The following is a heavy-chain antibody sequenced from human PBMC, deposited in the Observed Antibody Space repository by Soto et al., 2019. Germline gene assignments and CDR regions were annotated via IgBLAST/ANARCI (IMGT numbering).Heavy chain of an antibody. CDR1: GFTFSRYS. D-gene: IGHD1-26*01. V-gene: IGHV3-21*01. J-gene: IGHJ6*02. CDR3: AREGATPNPNYYYYYGMDV. Sequence: PWGSLTLSCAASGFTFSRYSMNWVRKAPGKGLEWVSSISSISSYIYYAGSVKSRCTISRDNAKNSLYLQMNSLRAEDTAVDYCAREGATPNPNYYYYYGMDVWGQGTTVTVSS. CDR2: ISSISSYI.